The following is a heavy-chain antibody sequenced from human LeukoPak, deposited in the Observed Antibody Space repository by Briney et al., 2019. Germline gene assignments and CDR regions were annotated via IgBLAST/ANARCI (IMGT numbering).Heavy chain of an antibody. J-gene: IGHJ5*02. D-gene: IGHD6-19*01. CDR1: GFTFSSYA. CDR3: AKSGRGWYLFDR. CDR2: ISGSGGST. Sequence: PGGSLRLSCAASGFTFSSYAMSWVRQAPGKGLEWVSAISGSGGSTYYADSVEGRFTISRDNSKNTLYLQMNSLRAEDTAVYYCAKSGRGWYLFDRWGQGTLVTVSS. V-gene: IGHV3-23*01.